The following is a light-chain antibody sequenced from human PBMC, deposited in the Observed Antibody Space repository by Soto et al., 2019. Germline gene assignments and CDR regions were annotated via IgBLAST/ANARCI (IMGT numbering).Light chain of an antibody. J-gene: IGLJ1*01. CDR3: QPYDSSLSGYV. CDR2: GNS. CDR1: SSNIGAGYD. V-gene: IGLV1-40*01. Sequence: QLVLTQPPSVSGAPGQRVTISCTGSSSNIGAGYDVHWYQQLPGTAPKLLIYGNSNRPSGVPHRFSGSKSGTSASLAITGLQAEDEADYYCQPYDSSLSGYVFGTGTNLTVL.